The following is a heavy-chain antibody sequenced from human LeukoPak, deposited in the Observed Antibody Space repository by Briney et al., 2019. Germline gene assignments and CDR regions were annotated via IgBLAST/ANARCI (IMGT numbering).Heavy chain of an antibody. CDR3: ARANYDSSGYRRYYNYYGMDV. D-gene: IGHD3-22*01. J-gene: IGHJ6*01. CDR2: INHSGGT. CDR1: GGSISSSSYY. V-gene: IGHV4-39*07. Sequence: SETLSLTCTVSGGSISSSSYYWGWLRQGPGKGLEWMGEINHSGGTNYNPSLRSRATISGDTSKSQFSLKLSSVTAAGTAVYYCARANYDSSGYRRYYNYYGMDVWGQGTTVTVSS.